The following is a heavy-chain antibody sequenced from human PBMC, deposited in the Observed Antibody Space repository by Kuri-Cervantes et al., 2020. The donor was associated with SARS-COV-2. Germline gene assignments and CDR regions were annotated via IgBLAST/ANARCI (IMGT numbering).Heavy chain of an antibody. CDR1: GGSISSSSYY. J-gene: IGHJ4*02. D-gene: IGHD5-18*01. V-gene: IGHV4-39*01. Sequence: SETLSLTCTVSGGSISSSSYYWGWIRQPPGKGLEWIGSIYHSGSTYYNPSLKSRVTISVDMSKNQFSLKLSSVTAADTAVYYCARHEGWFPLWLPFDYWGQGTLVTVSS. CDR3: ARHEGWFPLWLPFDY. CDR2: IYHSGST.